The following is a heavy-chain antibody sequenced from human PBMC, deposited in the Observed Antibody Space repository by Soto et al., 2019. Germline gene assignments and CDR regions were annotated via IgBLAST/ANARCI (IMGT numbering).Heavy chain of an antibody. V-gene: IGHV3-15*01. D-gene: IGHD3-3*01. J-gene: IGHJ4*02. Sequence: GGSLRLSCVVFEYTFSDAWMSWVRQAPGKGLEWVACINRKIDGETTDYAAPVEGRFTIARDDSKNTLYLQMSSLKIEDTAVYFCTADHWSWGQGTLVTVSS. CDR3: TADHWS. CDR2: INRKIDGETT. CDR1: EYTFSDAW.